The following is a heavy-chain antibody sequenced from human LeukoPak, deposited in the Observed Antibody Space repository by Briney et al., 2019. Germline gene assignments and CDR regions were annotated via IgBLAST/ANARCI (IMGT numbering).Heavy chain of an antibody. CDR3: ASSAFGKRFTMIGGYFDY. D-gene: IGHD3-22*01. CDR1: GYTFTSYG. CDR2: ISAYNGNT. V-gene: IGHV1-18*01. Sequence: GASVKVSCKASGYTFTSYGISWVRQAPGQGLEWMGWISAYNGNTNYAQKLQGRVTMTTDTSTSTAYMELRSLRSDDTAVYYCASSAFGKRFTMIGGYFDYWGQGTLVTVSS. J-gene: IGHJ4*02.